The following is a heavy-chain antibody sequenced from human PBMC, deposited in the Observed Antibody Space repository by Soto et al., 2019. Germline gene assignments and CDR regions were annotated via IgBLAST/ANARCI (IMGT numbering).Heavy chain of an antibody. CDR3: ARERCSSTSCYTRDGMDV. CDR2: ISSSSSYI. J-gene: IGHJ6*02. D-gene: IGHD2-2*02. V-gene: IGHV3-21*01. Sequence: GSLRLSCAASGFTFSSYSMNWVRQAPGKGLEWVSSISSSSSYIYYADSVKGRFTISRDNAKNSLYLQMNSLRAEDTAVYYCARERCSSTSCYTRDGMDVWGQGTTVTVSS. CDR1: GFTFSSYS.